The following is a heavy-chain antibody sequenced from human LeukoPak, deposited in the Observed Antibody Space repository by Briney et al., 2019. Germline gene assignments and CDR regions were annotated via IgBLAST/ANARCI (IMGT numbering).Heavy chain of an antibody. CDR3: ARVRGTHIVVVTARPNDASDI. CDR2: ISYDGSNK. D-gene: IGHD2-21*02. Sequence: GGSLRLSCAASGFTFSSYAMHWVRQAPGKGLEWVAVISYDGSNKYYADSVKGRFTISRDNSKNTLYLQMNSLRAEDTAVYYCARVRGTHIVVVTARPNDASDIWGQGTMVTVSS. J-gene: IGHJ3*02. V-gene: IGHV3-30-3*01. CDR1: GFTFSSYA.